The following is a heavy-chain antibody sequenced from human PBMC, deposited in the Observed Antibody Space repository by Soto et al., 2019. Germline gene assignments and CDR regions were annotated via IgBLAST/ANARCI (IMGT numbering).Heavy chain of an antibody. Sequence: SETLSLTCAVYGGSFSGYYWNWIRQAPGKGLEWIGEIHHSGTINYNPSLKSRATISIDTSKNQISLKLSSVTAADTALYYCARGATQLWLEAWGQGTPVTVSS. V-gene: IGHV4-34*01. CDR3: ARGATQLWLEA. J-gene: IGHJ4*02. CDR2: IHHSGTI. D-gene: IGHD5-18*01. CDR1: GGSFSGYY.